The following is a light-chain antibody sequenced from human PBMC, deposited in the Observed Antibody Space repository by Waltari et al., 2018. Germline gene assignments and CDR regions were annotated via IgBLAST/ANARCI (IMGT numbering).Light chain of an antibody. Sequence: QSVLTQPPSVSAAPGQRVTISCPGGSSNHGNNYVSWYRQFPGTAPKLLIYENTERPSGIPGRFSGSKSGTSATLDITGLQAGDEADYYCGTWDSSLSGAVFGGGTHLTVL. CDR3: GTWDSSLSGAV. J-gene: IGLJ7*01. CDR1: SSNHGNNY. V-gene: IGLV1-51*02. CDR2: ENT.